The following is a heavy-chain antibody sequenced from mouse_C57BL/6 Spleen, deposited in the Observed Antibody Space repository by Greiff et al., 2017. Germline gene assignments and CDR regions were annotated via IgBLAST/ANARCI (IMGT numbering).Heavy chain of an antibody. CDR3: TRLNYDYAMDY. CDR1: GYTFTDYD. Sequence: QVQLQESGAELVRPGASVTLSCKASGYTFTDYDMHWVKQTPVHGLEWIGAIDPETGGTAYNQKFKGKAILTADKSSSTAYMELRSLTSEDSAVYYCTRLNYDYAMDYWGQGTSVTVSS. CDR2: IDPETGGT. J-gene: IGHJ4*01. D-gene: IGHD2-1*01. V-gene: IGHV1-15*01.